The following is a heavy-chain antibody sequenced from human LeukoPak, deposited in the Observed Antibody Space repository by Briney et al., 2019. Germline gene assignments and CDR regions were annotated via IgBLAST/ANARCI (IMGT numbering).Heavy chain of an antibody. CDR1: GFTFGSYA. V-gene: IGHV3-23*01. Sequence: GGSLRLSCAASGFTFGSYAMGWVRQAPGKGLEWVSAVTGSGAGPNYADSVKGRFTISRDNSKNTLYLQMNSLRAEDTAVYYCAREGGYSNHWGQGTLVTVSS. CDR2: VTGSGAGP. CDR3: AREGGYSNH. D-gene: IGHD4-23*01. J-gene: IGHJ5*02.